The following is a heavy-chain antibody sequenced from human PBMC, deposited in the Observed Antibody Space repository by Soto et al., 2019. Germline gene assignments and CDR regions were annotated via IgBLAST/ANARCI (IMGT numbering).Heavy chain of an antibody. CDR2: IYWDDDK. CDR3: AHIVVAGLGYYFDY. Sequence: QITLKESGPTLVKPTQTLTLTCTFSGFSLSSTRMAVGWIRQPPGKALEWLALIYWDDDKRYSPFLKSRLTIXXXTXXTPVVLTMPTMDPVDTARYYCAHIVVAGLGYYFDYWGQGTLVTVSS. D-gene: IGHD6-19*01. V-gene: IGHV2-5*02. CDR1: GFSLSSTRMA. J-gene: IGHJ4*02.